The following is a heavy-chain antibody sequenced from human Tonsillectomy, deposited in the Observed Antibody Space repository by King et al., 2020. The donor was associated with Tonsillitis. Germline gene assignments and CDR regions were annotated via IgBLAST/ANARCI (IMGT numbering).Heavy chain of an antibody. J-gene: IGHJ5*02. D-gene: IGHD6-13*01. CDR2: ISHDGNNK. Sequence: HVQLVESGGGVVQPGRSLRLSCAASGFTFSSYAMHWVRQAPGKGLEWVAVISHDGNNKYYADSLKGRFTISRDNSKNTLYLEMNSLRAEDTAVYYCARGGQQLLRGWFDPWGQGTLVIVSS. CDR3: ARGGQQLLRGWFDP. V-gene: IGHV3-30*04. CDR1: GFTFSSYA.